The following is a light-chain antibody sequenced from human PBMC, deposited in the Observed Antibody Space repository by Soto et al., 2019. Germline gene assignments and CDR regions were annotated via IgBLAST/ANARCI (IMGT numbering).Light chain of an antibody. V-gene: IGLV1-51*01. Sequence: QSVLTQPPSVSAAPGQKVTISCSGSTSNIGNNYVSWFQQLPGTAPKLLIYDNHKRPSGIPDRFSASKSGTSATLAITGLQTGDEADYHCGTWDSNLRIVVFGGGT. CDR1: TSNIGNNY. CDR3: GTWDSNLRIVV. CDR2: DNH. J-gene: IGLJ2*01.